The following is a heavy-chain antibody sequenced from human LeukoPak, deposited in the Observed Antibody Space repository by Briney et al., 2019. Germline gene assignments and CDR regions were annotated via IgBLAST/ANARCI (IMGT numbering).Heavy chain of an antibody. V-gene: IGHV1-2*02. CDR1: GYTFTGYY. CDR3: AKGRVVAGTKSLMYHWLDP. D-gene: IGHD6-19*01. J-gene: IGHJ5*02. CDR2: INPNSGGT. Sequence: ASVKVSCKTSGYTFTGYYLHWVRQAPGQGLEWMGWINPNSGGTKYAQKFQGRVTMTRDTSTNTVYVGLSRLSSDDTAVYYCAKGRVVAGTKSLMYHWLDPWGQGTLVTVSS.